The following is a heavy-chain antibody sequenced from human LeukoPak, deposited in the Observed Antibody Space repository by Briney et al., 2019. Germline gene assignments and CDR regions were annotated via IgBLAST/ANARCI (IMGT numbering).Heavy chain of an antibody. CDR2: IDPSDSYT. CDR3: ASWRSVAGAFDI. CDR1: GYSFTSYW. V-gene: IGHV5-10-1*01. J-gene: IGHJ3*02. Sequence: GETLKISCKGSGYSFTSYWISWVRQMPGKGLEWMGRIDPSDSYTNYSPSFQGHVTISADKSISTAYLQWSSLKASDTAMYYCASWRSVAGAFDIWGQGTMVTVSS. D-gene: IGHD2-15*01.